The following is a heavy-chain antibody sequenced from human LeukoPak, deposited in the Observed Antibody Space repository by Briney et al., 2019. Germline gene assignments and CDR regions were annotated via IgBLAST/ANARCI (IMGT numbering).Heavy chain of an antibody. CDR1: GYTFTSYD. D-gene: IGHD2-2*01. V-gene: IGHV1-2*02. CDR2: INPNSGGT. Sequence: ASVKVSCKASGYTFTSYDINWVRQATGQGLEWMGWINPNSGGTNYAQKFQGRVTMTRDTSISTAYMELSRLRSDDTAVYYCASSFIVVVPAASPYDAFDIWGQGTMVTVSS. J-gene: IGHJ3*02. CDR3: ASSFIVVVPAASPYDAFDI.